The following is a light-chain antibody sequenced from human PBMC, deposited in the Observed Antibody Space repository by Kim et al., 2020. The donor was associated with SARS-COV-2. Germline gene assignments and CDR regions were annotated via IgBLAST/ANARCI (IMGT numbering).Light chain of an antibody. CDR1: PSGGTY. J-gene: IGKJ2*01. CDR2: GAS. Sequence: EIVLTQSPATLSASPGERVSLSCRASPSGGTYIAWYQQKPGQAPRLLIYGASTRATGVPARFSGSGSGTEFSLTIDSLQSEDFAVYHCQQYHNWYTFGQGTKLEI. CDR3: QQYHNWYT. V-gene: IGKV3-15*01.